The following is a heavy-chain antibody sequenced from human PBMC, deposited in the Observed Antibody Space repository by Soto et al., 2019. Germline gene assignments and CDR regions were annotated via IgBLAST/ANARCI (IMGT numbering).Heavy chain of an antibody. D-gene: IGHD2-21*02. J-gene: IGHJ5*02. CDR1: GFTFSTSA. V-gene: IGHV3-23*01. CDR3: KKGGGGDHGS. CDR2: ISPTSDHI. Sequence: EVQLLQSEGGLVQPGGSLRLSCEASGFTFSTSAMSWVRQAPGKGLEWVSAISPTSDHIYYANSVTGRFTISRDNSKNTLSLHMTSLRGDDTAVYYCKKGGGGDHGSWGQGTLVAVSS.